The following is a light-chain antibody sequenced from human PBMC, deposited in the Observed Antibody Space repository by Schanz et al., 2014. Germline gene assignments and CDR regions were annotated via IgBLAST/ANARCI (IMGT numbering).Light chain of an antibody. CDR1: QSISGY. V-gene: IGKV3-15*01. CDR3: QQYDNWWT. J-gene: IGKJ1*01. CDR2: GAS. Sequence: EIVLTQSPGTLSLSPGERATLSCKASQSISGYDLAWYQQKPGQAPRLLIYGASTRAIGIPARFSGSGSGTEFTLTISSLQSEDFVVYYCQQYDNWWTFGPGTKVEIK.